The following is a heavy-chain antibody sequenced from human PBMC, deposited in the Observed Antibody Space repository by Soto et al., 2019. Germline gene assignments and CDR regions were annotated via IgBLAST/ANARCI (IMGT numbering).Heavy chain of an antibody. V-gene: IGHV4-59*01. Sequence: QVQLQESGPGLVKPSETLSLTCTVSGGSISSYYWSWIRQPPGKGLEWIGYIYYSGSTNYNPSLKSRVTISVDTSKNQFSLKLSSVTAADTAVYYCARDRGYATILGYGMDVWGQGTTVTVSS. J-gene: IGHJ6*02. D-gene: IGHD5-18*01. CDR3: ARDRGYATILGYGMDV. CDR1: GGSISSYY. CDR2: IYYSGST.